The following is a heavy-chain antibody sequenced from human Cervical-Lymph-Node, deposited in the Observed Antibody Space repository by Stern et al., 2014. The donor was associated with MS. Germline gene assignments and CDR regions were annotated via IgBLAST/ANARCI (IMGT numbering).Heavy chain of an antibody. Sequence: VQLVESGAKVKKPGSSVKVSCKASGGSFTTYAVSWVRQAPGQGLEWMGGITPIFGSADYAQKFQGRVTITADKSTSTVYMELSSLRSEDTAVYYCAREVGSLAMDVWGQGTTVTISS. CDR3: AREVGSLAMDV. D-gene: IGHD1-1*01. CDR1: GGSFTTYA. V-gene: IGHV1-69*06. CDR2: ITPIFGSA. J-gene: IGHJ6*02.